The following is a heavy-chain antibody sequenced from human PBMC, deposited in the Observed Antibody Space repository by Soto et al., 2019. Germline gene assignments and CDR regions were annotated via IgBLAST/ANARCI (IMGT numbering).Heavy chain of an antibody. CDR3: AKDGVLYSGYFDS. D-gene: IGHD5-12*01. CDR1: GFIFNSYA. V-gene: IGHV3-23*01. J-gene: IGHJ4*02. CDR2: LTSTGGT. Sequence: LGGSLRLSCAASGFIFNSYAMSWVRQAPGKGLEWVSTLTSTGGTYYADSVKGRFPISRDNSKNTLYLQMNNLRAEDTAVYYCAKDGVLYSGYFDSWGRGTLVTVPP.